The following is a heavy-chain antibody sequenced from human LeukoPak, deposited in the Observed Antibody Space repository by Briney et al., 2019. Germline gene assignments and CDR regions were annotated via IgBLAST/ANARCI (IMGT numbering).Heavy chain of an antibody. V-gene: IGHV3-7*01. J-gene: IGHJ4*02. Sequence: PGGSLRLSCAASGFTLSNYWMTWVRQALGKGLEWVANINKDGSERYYVDSVKGRFTISRDNAKNSLYLQMNGLRGDDTAVYYCVKDLPVFHYWGQGTLVTVSS. CDR3: VKDLPVFHY. CDR1: GFTLSNYW. CDR2: INKDGSER.